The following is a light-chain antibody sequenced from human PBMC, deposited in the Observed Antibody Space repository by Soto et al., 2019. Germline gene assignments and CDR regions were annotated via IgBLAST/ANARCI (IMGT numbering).Light chain of an antibody. CDR3: QQSYSTPRT. V-gene: IGKV1-39*01. J-gene: IGKJ1*01. Sequence: DIQMTQSPSSLSASVGDRVTITCRASQSISSYLNWYQQKPGKAPKLLIYAASSLQSGVPSRFSGSGSWTDFTLTISILQPEDFATYYCQQSYSTPRTFGQGTKVEIK. CDR1: QSISSY. CDR2: AAS.